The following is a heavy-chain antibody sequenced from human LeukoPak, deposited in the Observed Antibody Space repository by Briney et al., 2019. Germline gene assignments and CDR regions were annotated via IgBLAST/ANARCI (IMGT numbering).Heavy chain of an antibody. CDR2: IKSKTDGGTT. Sequence: GGSLRLSRAASGFTFSNAWMSWVRQAPGKGLEWVGHIKSKTDGGTTDYAAPVKGRFTISRDDSKNTLYLQMDSLKTEDTAVYYCTTEAGDDWGQGTLVTVPS. CDR1: GFTFSNAW. V-gene: IGHV3-15*01. D-gene: IGHD5-24*01. J-gene: IGHJ4*02. CDR3: TTEAGDD.